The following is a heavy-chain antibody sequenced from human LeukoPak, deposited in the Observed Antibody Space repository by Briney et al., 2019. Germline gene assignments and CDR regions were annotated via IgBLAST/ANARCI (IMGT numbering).Heavy chain of an antibody. CDR2: IHYSGST. CDR1: GDSIRNHY. D-gene: IGHD2-15*01. Sequence: SETLSLTCTVSGDSIRNHYWSWIRQPPGKGLDCIGVIHYSGSTNYNPSVKSRVTISVDTPKNQFSLKLNSVTAADTAVYFCARVSLSGYCSGASCYFDYWGHGTLVTVSS. J-gene: IGHJ4*01. CDR3: ARVSLSGYCSGASCYFDY. V-gene: IGHV4-59*11.